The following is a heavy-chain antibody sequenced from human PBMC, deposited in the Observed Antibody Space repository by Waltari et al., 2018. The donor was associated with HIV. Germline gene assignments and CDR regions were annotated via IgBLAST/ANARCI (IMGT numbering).Heavy chain of an antibody. J-gene: IGHJ2*01. V-gene: IGHV3-33*01. D-gene: IGHD4-4*01. Sequence: QVQLVESGGGVVQPGRSLRLSCAASGFTFSSYGMHWVRQAPGNGLELWYLIWDDGSIEYYPDSMKCRFTISRDNSRNTLYREMKSLRAEDTAVYYCARSHYRLPRAGPTWYFNLWGRGTLVTVSS. CDR1: GFTFSSYG. CDR2: IWDDGSIE. CDR3: ARSHYRLPRAGPTWYFNL.